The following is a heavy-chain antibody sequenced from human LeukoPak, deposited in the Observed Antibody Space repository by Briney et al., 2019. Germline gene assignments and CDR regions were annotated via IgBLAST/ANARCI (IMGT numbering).Heavy chain of an antibody. V-gene: IGHV1-2*02. Sequence: ASVKVSCKASAYTFTGYYMHWVRQAPGQGLEWMGWINPNSGDTHYAEKFQGRVTMTRDTSISTAYMELSRPRSDDTAVYYCARAYGSGSYSDQYYFDYWGQGTLVTVSS. CDR2: INPNSGDT. J-gene: IGHJ4*02. CDR3: ARAYGSGSYSDQYYFDY. CDR1: AYTFTGYY. D-gene: IGHD3-10*01.